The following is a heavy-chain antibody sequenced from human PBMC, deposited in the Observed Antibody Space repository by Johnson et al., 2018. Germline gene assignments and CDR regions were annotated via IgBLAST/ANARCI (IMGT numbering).Heavy chain of an antibody. CDR2: IYYSGST. V-gene: IGHV4-59*01. CDR3: ARMYYYDSSGYYYDAFDI. Sequence: QVQLQESGPGLVKPSETLSLTCTVSGGSISSYYWSWIRQPPGKGLEWIGYIYYSGSTNYNPSLTSRVTISVDTSKNQFSLKLSSVTAADTAVYYCARMYYYDSSGYYYDAFDIWGQGTMVTVSS. J-gene: IGHJ3*02. D-gene: IGHD3-22*01. CDR1: GGSISSYY.